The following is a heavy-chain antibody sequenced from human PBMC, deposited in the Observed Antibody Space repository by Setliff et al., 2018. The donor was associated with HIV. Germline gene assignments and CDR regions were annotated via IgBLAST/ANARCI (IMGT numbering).Heavy chain of an antibody. D-gene: IGHD3-10*01. CDR1: GGTLNKYV. Sequence: SVKVSCKASGGTLNKYVINWVRQAPGQGLEWMGGMSPILGRPEYTQKFLGRITITADRSTRTDYMELRGLRFEDTAMYYCATDQISDGSGSYPKSYFDYWGQGTLVTVSS. V-gene: IGHV1-69*06. CDR2: MSPILGRP. CDR3: ATDQISDGSGSYPKSYFDY. J-gene: IGHJ4*02.